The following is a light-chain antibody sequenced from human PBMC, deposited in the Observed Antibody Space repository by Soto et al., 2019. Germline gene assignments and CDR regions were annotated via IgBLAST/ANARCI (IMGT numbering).Light chain of an antibody. V-gene: IGKV3-20*01. CDR3: QQYGSSGT. Sequence: EIVMTQSPVTLSVSPGERATLSCWAGQRVSSNLAWYQQNPGPAPRLLIDGAYNRATGIPDRFSGRGSGKDFTLTISRLAPEDFAVYYCQQYGSSGTFGQGTRLEIK. CDR2: GAY. J-gene: IGKJ5*01. CDR1: QRVSSN.